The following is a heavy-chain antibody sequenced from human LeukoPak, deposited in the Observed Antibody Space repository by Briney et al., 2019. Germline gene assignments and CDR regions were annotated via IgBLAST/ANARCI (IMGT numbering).Heavy chain of an antibody. V-gene: IGHV4-4*07. J-gene: IGHJ6*03. CDR3: ARGDIVVVPAAMQAGYYYYMDV. CDR2: IYTSGST. CDR1: GGSISSYY. D-gene: IGHD2-2*01. Sequence: SETLSLTCTVSGGSISSYYWSWIRQPAGKGLEWIGRIYTSGSTNYNPSLKSRVTMSVDTSKNQFSLKLSSVTAADTAVYYCARGDIVVVPAAMQAGYYYYMDVWGKGTTVTVSS.